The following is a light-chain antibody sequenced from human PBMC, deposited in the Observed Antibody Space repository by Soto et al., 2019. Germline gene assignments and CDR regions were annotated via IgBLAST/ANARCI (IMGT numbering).Light chain of an antibody. CDR3: QQPSNFHLT. CDR2: DAS. CDR1: QSISSQ. V-gene: IGKV3-11*01. J-gene: IGKJ3*01. Sequence: EIVLTQAPATLSLSPGERGTLSCRASQSISSQLAWYQQKPGQAPRLLIHDASNRATGIPARFSGSGSSTDFTLTISSLEPEDFAVYFCQQPSNFHLTSGPGTKVDI.